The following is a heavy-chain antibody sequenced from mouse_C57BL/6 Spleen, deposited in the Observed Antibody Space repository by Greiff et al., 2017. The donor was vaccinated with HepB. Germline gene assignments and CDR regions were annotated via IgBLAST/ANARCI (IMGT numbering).Heavy chain of an antibody. D-gene: IGHD4-1*01. V-gene: IGHV1-50*01. CDR3: ARRTGTDYFDY. J-gene: IGHJ2*01. Sequence: VQLQQSGAELVKPGASVKLSCKASGYTFTSYWMQWVKQRPGQGLEWIGEIDPSDSYTNYNQKFKGKATLTVDTSSSTAYMQLSSLTSEDSAVYYCARRTGTDYFDYWGQGTTLTVSS. CDR1: GYTFTSYW. CDR2: IDPSDSYT.